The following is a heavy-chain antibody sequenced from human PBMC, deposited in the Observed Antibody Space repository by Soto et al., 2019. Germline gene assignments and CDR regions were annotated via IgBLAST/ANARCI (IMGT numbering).Heavy chain of an antibody. CDR2: IYYTGTT. J-gene: IGHJ4*02. CDR3: AREGVSCGSNHFDS. D-gene: IGHD3-22*01. Sequence: SETLSLTCSVSGTSIRGYYWTWIRQPPGKGLEWIGYIYYTGTTKYNPSLKSLVTISVDTSKNQFSLRLNSVTAADTAVYYCAREGVSCGSNHFDSWGQGALVTVSS. V-gene: IGHV4-59*01. CDR1: GTSIRGYY.